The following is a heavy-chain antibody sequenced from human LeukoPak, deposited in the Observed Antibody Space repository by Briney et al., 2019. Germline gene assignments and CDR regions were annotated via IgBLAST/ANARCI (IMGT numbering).Heavy chain of an antibody. CDR1: GYSISSGYY. V-gene: IGHV4-38-2*02. CDR3: ARAVGGDGSGSL. CDR2: IYHSGTT. J-gene: IGHJ4*02. D-gene: IGHD3-10*01. Sequence: PSETLSLTCTVSGYSISSGYYWGWIRQPPGKGLEWIGTIYHSGTTYYNPSLKSRVTMSVDTSKNQFSLRLRSVTAADTAVYYCARAVGGDGSGSLWGPGTLVTVSS.